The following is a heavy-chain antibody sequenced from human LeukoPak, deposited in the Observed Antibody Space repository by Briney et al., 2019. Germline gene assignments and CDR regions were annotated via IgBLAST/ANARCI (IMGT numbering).Heavy chain of an antibody. J-gene: IGHJ6*03. CDR3: ASVTGTAAGYMDV. D-gene: IGHD1-7*01. V-gene: IGHV3-21*01. Sequence: PGGSLRLSCATSGFIFSSDSMIWVRQAPGKGLEWVSSISSTGAYIYYADSLKGRFTISRDNAKNSLYLQMNSLRADDTAVYYCASVTGTAAGYMDVWGKGTTVTVSS. CDR2: ISSTGAYI. CDR1: GFIFSSDS.